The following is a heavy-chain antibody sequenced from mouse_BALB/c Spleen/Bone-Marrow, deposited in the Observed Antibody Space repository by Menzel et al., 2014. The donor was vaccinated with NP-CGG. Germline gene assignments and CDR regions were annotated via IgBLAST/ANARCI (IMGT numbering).Heavy chain of an antibody. CDR3: ASYRYAWYFDV. D-gene: IGHD2-14*01. CDR2: IDPANGST. Sequence: EVQLQQSGAELVKPGASVKLSCTASGFNIKDTYLHWVKQRPEQGLEWIGRIDPANGSTKYDPKFQGKATITADTSSNTAYLQLGSLTSEDTAVYYCASYRYAWYFDVWGAGTTVTVSS. V-gene: IGHV14-3*02. CDR1: GFNIKDTY. J-gene: IGHJ1*01.